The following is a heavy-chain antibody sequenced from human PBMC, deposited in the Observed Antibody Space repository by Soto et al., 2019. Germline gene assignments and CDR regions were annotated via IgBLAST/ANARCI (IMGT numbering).Heavy chain of an antibody. CDR1: GFTFSNAW. V-gene: IGHV3-15*07. Sequence: GGSLRLSCAASGFTFSNAWMNWVRQAPGKGLEWVGRIKSKTDGGTTDYVAPVKGRFTISRDDSKNTLYLQMNSLKTEDTAVYYCTATTLADFDYGDPINSFDYWGQGTLVTVSS. D-gene: IGHD4-17*01. CDR3: TATTLADFDYGDPINSFDY. J-gene: IGHJ4*02. CDR2: IKSKTDGGTT.